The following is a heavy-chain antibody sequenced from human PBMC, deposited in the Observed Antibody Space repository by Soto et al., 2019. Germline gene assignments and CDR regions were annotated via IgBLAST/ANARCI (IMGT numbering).Heavy chain of an antibody. D-gene: IGHD3-3*01. V-gene: IGHV5-51*01. CDR1: GYSFTSYW. CDR3: ARSYYDFWRPYYGMDV. J-gene: IGHJ6*02. Sequence: PGESLKISCKGSGYSFTSYWIGWVRQMPGKGLEWMGIIYPGDSDTRYSPSFQGQVTISADKSISTAYLQWSSLKASDTAMYYCARSYYDFWRPYYGMDVWGQGTTVTVSS. CDR2: IYPGDSDT.